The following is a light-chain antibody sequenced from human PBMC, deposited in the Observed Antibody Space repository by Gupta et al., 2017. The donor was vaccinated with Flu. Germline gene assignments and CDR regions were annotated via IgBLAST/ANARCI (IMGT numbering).Light chain of an antibody. CDR2: EVS. CDR3: SSYTSSSTLEV. J-gene: IGLJ3*02. Sequence: GQSITISCTGTSSDIGGYNYVSWYQQHPGKAPKLMIYEVSNRPSGVSNRFSGSKSGNTASLTISGLQAEDEADYYCSSYTSSSTLEVFGGGTKRTVL. CDR1: SSDIGGYNY. V-gene: IGLV2-14*01.